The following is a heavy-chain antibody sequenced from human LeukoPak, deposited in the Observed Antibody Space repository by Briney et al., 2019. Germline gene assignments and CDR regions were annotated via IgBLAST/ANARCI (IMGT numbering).Heavy chain of an antibody. CDR1: GFTFSRFC. D-gene: IGHD3-16*01. CDR2: ILYDGSKK. V-gene: IGHV3-33*03. Sequence: GGSLTLSCAVSGFTFSRFCIHWDSQAQDKVLEWVSVILYDGSKKYYADSVKGRPTISRDNAKTSLYLQMNSLRAEDTAVYYCATERAGERPRPLLSYYYMDVWGKGTTVTISS. CDR3: ATERAGERPRPLLSYYYMDV. J-gene: IGHJ6*03.